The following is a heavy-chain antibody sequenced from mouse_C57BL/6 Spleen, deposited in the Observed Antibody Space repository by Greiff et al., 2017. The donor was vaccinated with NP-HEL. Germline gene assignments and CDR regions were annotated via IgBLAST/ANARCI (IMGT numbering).Heavy chain of an antibody. CDR2: ISSGGSYT. Sequence: EVKLVESGGDLVKPGGSLKLSCAASGFTFSSYGMSWVRQTPDKRLEWVATISSGGSYTYYPDSVKGRFTISRDNAKNTLYLQMSSLKSEDTAMYYCARQELGRAMDYWGQGTSVTVSS. J-gene: IGHJ4*01. D-gene: IGHD4-1*01. V-gene: IGHV5-6*02. CDR1: GFTFSSYG. CDR3: ARQELGRAMDY.